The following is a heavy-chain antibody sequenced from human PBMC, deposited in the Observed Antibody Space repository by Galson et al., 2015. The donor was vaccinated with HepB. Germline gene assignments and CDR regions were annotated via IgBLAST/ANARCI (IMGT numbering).Heavy chain of an antibody. V-gene: IGHV3-48*02. Sequence: SLRLSCAASGFTFSSYSMNWVRQAPGKGLEWVSYISSSSSTIYYADSVKGRFTISRDNAKNSLHLQMNSLRDEDTAVYYCARVSGHHPNDYWGQGSLVTVSS. CDR1: GFTFSSYS. D-gene: IGHD3-3*01. CDR3: ARVSGHHPNDY. CDR2: ISSSSSTI. J-gene: IGHJ4*02.